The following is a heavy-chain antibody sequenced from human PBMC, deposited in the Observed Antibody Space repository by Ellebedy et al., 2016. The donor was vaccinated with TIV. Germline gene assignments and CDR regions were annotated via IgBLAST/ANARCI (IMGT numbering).Heavy chain of an antibody. Sequence: GESLKISXAASGFSFSSYWMSWVRQAPGKGLEWVANIKQDGSERYYVASVKGRFTISRDNAKNSLFLQMNSLRAEDTAVYFCASHKDVLGGDWGQGTLVTVSS. J-gene: IGHJ4*02. D-gene: IGHD4-23*01. CDR3: ASHKDVLGGD. V-gene: IGHV3-7*01. CDR2: IKQDGSER. CDR1: GFSFSSYW.